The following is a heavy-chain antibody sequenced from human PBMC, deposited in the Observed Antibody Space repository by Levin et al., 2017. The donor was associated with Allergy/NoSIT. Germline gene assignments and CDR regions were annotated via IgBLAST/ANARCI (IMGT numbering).Heavy chain of an antibody. D-gene: IGHD3-22*01. V-gene: IGHV2-70*01. CDR2: IDWDDDK. J-gene: IGHJ5*02. Sequence: SGPTLVKPTQTLTLTCTFSGFSLSTRGMCVSWIRQSPGKALEWLALIDWDDDKYYSTSLKTRLTISKDTSKNQVVLTITNMDPVDTATYYCARMTYFASSGSYIGRGWFDPWGQGTLVTVSS. CDR3: ARMTYFASSGSYIGRGWFDP. CDR1: GFSLSTRGMC.